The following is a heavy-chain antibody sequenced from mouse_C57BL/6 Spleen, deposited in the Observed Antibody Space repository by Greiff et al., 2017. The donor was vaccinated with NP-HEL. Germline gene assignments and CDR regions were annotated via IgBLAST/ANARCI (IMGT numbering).Heavy chain of an antibody. J-gene: IGHJ3*01. CDR3: ARNYYDSSPWFAY. V-gene: IGHV1-64*01. Sequence: QVQLQQPGAELVKPGASVKLSCKASGYTFTSYWMHWVKQRPGHGLEWIGMIHPNSGSTNYNEKFKSKATLTVDKSSSTAYMQLSSLTSEDAAVYYCARNYYDSSPWFAYWGQGTLVTVSA. D-gene: IGHD1-1*01. CDR2: IHPNSGST. CDR1: GYTFTSYW.